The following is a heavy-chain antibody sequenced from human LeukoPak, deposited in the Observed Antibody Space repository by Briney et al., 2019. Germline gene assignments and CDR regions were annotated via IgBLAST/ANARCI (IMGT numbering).Heavy chain of an antibody. CDR2: ISGYYCNT. CDR3: ARDRSPDFWSGDYRDAFDI. CDR1: GYTFSSYG. V-gene: IGHV1-18*01. Sequence: ASVKVSCKASGYTFSSYGISWVRQAPGQGLEWMVWISGYYCNTNSAQKLQGRVSMTTDTSTSTAYVELRSLRSDDTAVYYCARDRSPDFWSGDYRDAFDIWGQGTMVTVSS. J-gene: IGHJ3*02. D-gene: IGHD3-3*01.